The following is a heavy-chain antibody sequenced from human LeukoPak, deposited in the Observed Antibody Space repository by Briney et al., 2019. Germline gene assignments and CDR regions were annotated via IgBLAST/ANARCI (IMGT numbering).Heavy chain of an antibody. CDR1: GLTFNDYW. CDR3: ATDRGLR. V-gene: IGHV3-7*03. Sequence: PGGSLRLSCAASGLTFNDYWMYWVRQAPGKGLEWEANIKHDGSEKYYVDSVKGRFTISRDNAKNSLYLQMNSLRVEDTAVYYCATDRGLRWGKGTTVTVSS. CDR2: IKHDGSEK. J-gene: IGHJ6*04.